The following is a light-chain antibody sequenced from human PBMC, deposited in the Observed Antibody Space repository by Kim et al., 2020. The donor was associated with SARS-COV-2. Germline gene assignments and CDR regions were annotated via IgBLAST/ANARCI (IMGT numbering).Light chain of an antibody. CDR3: QQYYSLST. J-gene: IGKJ2*01. Sequence: LSASVGDRVIITCRASQSIGTSLAWFQQKAGKAPKVLIYRASSVESGVPSRFSGSGSGTEFTLTISSLQPDDFATYYCQQYYSLSTFGQGTKLEI. V-gene: IGKV1-5*03. CDR1: QSIGTS. CDR2: RAS.